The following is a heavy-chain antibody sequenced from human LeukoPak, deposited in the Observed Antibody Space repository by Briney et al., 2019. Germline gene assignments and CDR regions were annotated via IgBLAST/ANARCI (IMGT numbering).Heavy chain of an antibody. CDR3: ARSLWRFLEWLPIHYGMDV. V-gene: IGHV1-46*01. Sequence: ASVKVSCKASGYTFTSYYMHWVQQAPGQGLEWMGIINPSGGSTSYAQKFQGRVTMTRDTSTSTVYMELSSLRSEDTAVYYCARSLWRFLEWLPIHYGMDVWGQGTTVTVSS. D-gene: IGHD3-3*01. CDR1: GYTFTSYY. CDR2: INPSGGST. J-gene: IGHJ6*02.